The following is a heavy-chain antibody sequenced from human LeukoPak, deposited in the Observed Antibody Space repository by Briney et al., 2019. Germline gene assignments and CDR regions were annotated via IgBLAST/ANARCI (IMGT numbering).Heavy chain of an antibody. CDR1: GYTFTIYY. Sequence: ASVTVSFTSSGYTFTIYYMHWVRPAPGQGLEWMGIINPSGGSTSYAQKFQGRVTMTRDTSTSTVYMELSSLRSEDTAVYDCARDPGLDGAARPWFDPWGQGTLVTVSS. J-gene: IGHJ5*02. D-gene: IGHD6-6*01. CDR2: INPSGGST. V-gene: IGHV1-46*01. CDR3: ARDPGLDGAARPWFDP.